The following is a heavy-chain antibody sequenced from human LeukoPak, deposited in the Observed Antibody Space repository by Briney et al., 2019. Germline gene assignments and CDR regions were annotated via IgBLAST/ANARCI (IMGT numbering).Heavy chain of an antibody. J-gene: IGHJ4*02. CDR1: GGSISSSSYY. D-gene: IGHD1-26*01. CDR2: IYYSGST. CDR3: AGPLLRGDYFEY. V-gene: IGHV4-39*01. Sequence: SETLSLTCTVSGGSISSSSYYWGWIRQPPGKGLEWIGSIYYSGSTYYNPSLKSRVTISVDTSKNQFSLKLSSVTAADTAVYYCAGPLLRGDYFEYWGQGTLVTVSS.